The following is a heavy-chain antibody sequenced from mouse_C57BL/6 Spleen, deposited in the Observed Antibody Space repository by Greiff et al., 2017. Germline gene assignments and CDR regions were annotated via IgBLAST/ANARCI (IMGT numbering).Heavy chain of an antibody. CDR1: GFNITDYY. D-gene: IGHD2-10*01. J-gene: IGHJ4*01. Sequence: VQLQQSGAELVKPGASVKLSCTASGFNITDYYMHWVKQRTEPGLEWIGRIDPEDGETKYAPKFKGKATITADTSSNTAYLQLSSLTSEDTAVYYCAFPLLGYAMDYWGQGTSVTVSS. V-gene: IGHV14-2*01. CDR2: IDPEDGET. CDR3: AFPLLGYAMDY.